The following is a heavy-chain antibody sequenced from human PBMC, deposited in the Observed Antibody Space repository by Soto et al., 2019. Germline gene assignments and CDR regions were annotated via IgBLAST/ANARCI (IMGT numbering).Heavy chain of an antibody. CDR2: ISAYNGNT. CDR1: GYTFTSYG. Sequence: VNFSSKASGYTFTSYGISWVRQAPGQGLEWMGWISAYNGNTNYAQKLQGRVTMTTDTSTSTAYMELRSLRSDDTAVYYCARAKHYYYYGMDVWGQGTKVTVYS. CDR3: ARAKHYYYYGMDV. V-gene: IGHV1-18*04. J-gene: IGHJ6*02.